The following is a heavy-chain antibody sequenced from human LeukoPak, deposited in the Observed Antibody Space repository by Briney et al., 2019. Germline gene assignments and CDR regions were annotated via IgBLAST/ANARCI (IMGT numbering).Heavy chain of an antibody. CDR3: ARASFTIFGVVIDIHWFDP. Sequence: SVKASCKASGGTFSSYAISWVRQAPGQGLEWMGGIIPIFGTANYAQKFQGRVTITADESTSTAYMELSSLRSEDTAVYYCARASFTIFGVVIDIHWFDPWGQGTLVTVSS. D-gene: IGHD3-3*01. CDR1: GGTFSSYA. CDR2: IIPIFGTA. J-gene: IGHJ5*02. V-gene: IGHV1-69*13.